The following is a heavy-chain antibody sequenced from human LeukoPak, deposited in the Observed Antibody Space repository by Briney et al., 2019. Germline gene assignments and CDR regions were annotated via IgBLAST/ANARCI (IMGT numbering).Heavy chain of an antibody. J-gene: IGHJ4*02. CDR2: IYHSGST. V-gene: IGHV4-4*02. Sequence: SEALSLTCAVSGASISSSNWWSWVRQPPGKGLEWIGEIYHSGSTNYNPSLNPSLKSRVTILVDKSKNQSSLKLNSVTAADTAVYYCARNDIGVLPEFWGVGTLVSVTS. CDR1: GASISSSNW. CDR3: ARNDIGVLPEF.